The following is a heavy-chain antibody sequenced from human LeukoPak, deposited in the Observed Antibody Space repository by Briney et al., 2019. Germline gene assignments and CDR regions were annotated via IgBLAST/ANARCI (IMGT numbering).Heavy chain of an antibody. Sequence: GGSLRLSCAASGFTFSSYAMSWVRQAPGKGLEWVSAISGSGGSTYYADSVKGRFTISRDNSKNTLYLQMNSLRAEDTAVYYCAKHIVVVVAATLDYWGQGTLVTVSS. CDR1: GFTFSSYA. V-gene: IGHV3-23*01. D-gene: IGHD2-15*01. CDR2: ISGSGGST. CDR3: AKHIVVVVAATLDY. J-gene: IGHJ4*02.